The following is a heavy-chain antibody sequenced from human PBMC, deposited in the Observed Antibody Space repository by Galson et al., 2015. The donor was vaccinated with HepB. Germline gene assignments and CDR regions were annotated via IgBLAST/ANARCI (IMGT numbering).Heavy chain of an antibody. J-gene: IGHJ4*02. CDR1: GFAFEHLW. Sequence: SLRLSCAASGFAFEHLWMHWVRQVPGKGLVWVSRVTRDGRDTKFADFVEGRFTVSRDNAKNTLFLQMNSLRPEDTAIYYCVRDVPTAFLDYWGQGTQVTVSS. CDR2: VTRDGRDT. D-gene: IGHD4-11*01. V-gene: IGHV3-74*03. CDR3: VRDVPTAFLDY.